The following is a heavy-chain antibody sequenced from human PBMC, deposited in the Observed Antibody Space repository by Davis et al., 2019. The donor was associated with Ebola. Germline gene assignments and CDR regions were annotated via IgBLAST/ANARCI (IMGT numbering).Heavy chain of an antibody. CDR1: GGSLSGYY. J-gene: IGHJ4*02. CDR3: ASTIFGVVVPSYLDY. V-gene: IGHV4-34*01. CDR2: ISNSGST. Sequence: SETLSLTCAVYGGSLSGYYWTWIRQPPGKGLRWIGEISNSGSTNYDPSLKSRVTISLDTSKNQFSLKLSSVTAADTAVYYCASTIFGVVVPSYLDYWGQGTLVTVSS. D-gene: IGHD3-3*01.